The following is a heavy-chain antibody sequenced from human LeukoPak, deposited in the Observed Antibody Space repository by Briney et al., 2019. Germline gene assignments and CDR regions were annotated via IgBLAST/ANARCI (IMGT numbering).Heavy chain of an antibody. Sequence: ASVNVSCKASGYTFTSYGISWVRQAPGQGLEWMGWISAYNGNTKYAQKLQGRVTMTTDTSTSTAYMELRSLRSGDTAVYYCARPAVAGTKVDAFDIWGQGTMVTVSS. D-gene: IGHD6-19*01. CDR1: GYTFTSYG. CDR2: ISAYNGNT. CDR3: ARPAVAGTKVDAFDI. J-gene: IGHJ3*02. V-gene: IGHV1-18*01.